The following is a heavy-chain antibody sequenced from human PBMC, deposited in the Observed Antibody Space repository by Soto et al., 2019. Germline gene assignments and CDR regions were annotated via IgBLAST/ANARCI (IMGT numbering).Heavy chain of an antibody. D-gene: IGHD2-15*01. CDR2: ISAYNGNT. Sequence: QVQLVQSGAEVKKPGASVKVSCKASGYTFTSYGISWVRQAPGQGLEWMGWISAYNGNTNYAQKLQGRVTMITDTSTSTAYMELRSLRSDDTAVYYCARDCSGGSCYSGWAYYYYYGMDVWGQGTTVTVSS. CDR1: GYTFTSYG. CDR3: ARDCSGGSCYSGWAYYYYYGMDV. J-gene: IGHJ6*02. V-gene: IGHV1-18*01.